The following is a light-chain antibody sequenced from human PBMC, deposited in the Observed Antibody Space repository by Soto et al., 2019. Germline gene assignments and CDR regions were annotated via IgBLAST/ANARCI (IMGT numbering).Light chain of an antibody. Sequence: EIVLTQSPATLSLSPGERATLSCRASQSVNIYLAWYQQKPGQAPRLLIYDTSNRTYGIPARFSGSGSRTAVTQTSSSLELDDFAVYSGQQGDYWSPLSSGGGTRVEI. J-gene: IGKJ4*01. CDR3: QQGDYWSPLS. CDR2: DTS. V-gene: IGKV3-11*01. CDR1: QSVNIY.